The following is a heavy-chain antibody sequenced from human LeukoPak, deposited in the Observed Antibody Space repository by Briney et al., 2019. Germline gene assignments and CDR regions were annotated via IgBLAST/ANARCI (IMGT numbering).Heavy chain of an antibody. J-gene: IGHJ4*02. CDR2: IYYTGTT. D-gene: IGHD2-15*01. Sequence: PSETLSLTCTVSGGSISAGSYFWSWIRQPPGKGLEWIGYIYYTGTTNYNPSLESRVTISVDTSKNQFSLKLSSVTAADTAVYFCARHECGGSCYPEDYWGQGTLVTVSS. V-gene: IGHV4-61*01. CDR1: GGSISAGSYF. CDR3: ARHECGGSCYPEDY.